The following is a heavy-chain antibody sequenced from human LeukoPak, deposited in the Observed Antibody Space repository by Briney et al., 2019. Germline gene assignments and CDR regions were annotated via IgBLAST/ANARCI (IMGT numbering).Heavy chain of an antibody. CDR2: ISGSGGST. J-gene: IGHJ4*02. Sequence: PGGSLRLSCAASGFTFSNYGINWVRQAPGKGLEWVSAISGSGGSTYYADSVKGRFTISRDNSKNTLYLQMNSVRAEDTAVYYCAKNYGSGSYFGGVPLDCWGQGTLVTVSS. CDR1: GFTFSNYG. V-gene: IGHV3-23*01. CDR3: AKNYGSGSYFGGVPLDC. D-gene: IGHD3-10*01.